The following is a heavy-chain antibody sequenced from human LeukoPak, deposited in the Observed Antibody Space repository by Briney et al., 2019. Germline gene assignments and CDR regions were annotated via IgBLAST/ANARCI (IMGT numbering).Heavy chain of an antibody. D-gene: IGHD3-3*01. Sequence: QPGGSLRLSCAASGFTFTTYWMHWVRQAPGKGLEWVAVIWYDGSKEYYADSVKGRFTISRDNSKNTLFLQMNSLRAEDTAVYYCARDPRTVGGFFAYWGQGTLVTVSS. J-gene: IGHJ4*02. V-gene: IGHV3-33*08. CDR1: GFTFTTYW. CDR3: ARDPRTVGGFFAY. CDR2: IWYDGSKE.